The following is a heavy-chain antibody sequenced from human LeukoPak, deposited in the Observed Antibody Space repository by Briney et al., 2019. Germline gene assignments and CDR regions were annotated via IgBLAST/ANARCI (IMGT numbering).Heavy chain of an antibody. CDR1: GGSISSYY. J-gene: IGHJ5*02. D-gene: IGHD3-22*01. CDR3: ARVNWSYYDSRYWFDP. V-gene: IGHV4-4*07. Sequence: SETLSLTCTVSGGSISSYYWSWIRQPAGKGLEWIGRIYTSGSTNYNPSLKSRVTMSVDTSKNQFSLKLSSVTAADTAVYYCARVNWSYYDSRYWFDPWGQGTLVTVSS. CDR2: IYTSGST.